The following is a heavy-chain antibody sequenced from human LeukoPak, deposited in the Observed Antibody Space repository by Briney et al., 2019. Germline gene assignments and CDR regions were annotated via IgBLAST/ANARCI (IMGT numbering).Heavy chain of an antibody. CDR3: ARDRGSGWQLDY. V-gene: IGHV1-69*13. J-gene: IGHJ4*02. CDR2: IIPIFGTA. CDR1: GGTFSSYA. Sequence: SVTVSCKASGGTFSSYAISWVRQAPGQGLEWMGGIIPIFGTANYAQKFQGRVTITADGSTSTAYMELSSLRSEDTAVYYCARDRGSGWQLDYWGQGTLVTVSS. D-gene: IGHD6-19*01.